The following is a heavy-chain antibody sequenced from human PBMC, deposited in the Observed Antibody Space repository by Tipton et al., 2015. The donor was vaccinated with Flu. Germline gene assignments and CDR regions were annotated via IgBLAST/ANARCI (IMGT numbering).Heavy chain of an antibody. CDR1: GFTFSSYA. CDR2: ISGSGGST. Sequence: SLRLSCAASGFTFSSYAMSWVRQAPGKGLEWVSAISGSGGSTYYADSVKGRFTISRDNSKNTLYLQMNSLRAEDTAVYYCAKRRAIIAAAGGGNWFAPWGQGTLDTVSS. V-gene: IGHV3-23*01. J-gene: IGHJ5*02. CDR3: AKRRAIIAAAGGGNWFAP. D-gene: IGHD6-13*01.